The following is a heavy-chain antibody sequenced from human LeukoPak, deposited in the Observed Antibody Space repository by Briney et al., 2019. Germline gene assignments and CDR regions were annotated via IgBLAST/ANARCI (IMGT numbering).Heavy chain of an antibody. Sequence: PSETLSLTCAVYGGSFSGYYWSWIRQPPGKGLEWIGEINHSGSTNYNPSLKSRVTISVDTSKNQFSLKLSSVTAADTAVYYCARPRVRGVIIGGFDYWGQGTLVTVSS. V-gene: IGHV4-34*01. CDR1: GGSFSGYY. D-gene: IGHD3-10*01. CDR3: ARPRVRGVIIGGFDY. J-gene: IGHJ4*01. CDR2: INHSGST.